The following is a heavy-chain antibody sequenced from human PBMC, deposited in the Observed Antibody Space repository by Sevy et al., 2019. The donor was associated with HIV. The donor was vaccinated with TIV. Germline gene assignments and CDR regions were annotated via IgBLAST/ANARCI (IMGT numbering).Heavy chain of an antibody. Sequence: ASAKVSCKASGYIFTSYDINWVRQATGQGLEWMGWMNPNSGNTGYAQKFQGRVTMTRNTSISTAYMELSSLRSEDTAVYYCATESDIVVVRGYYYGMDVWGQGTTVTVSS. V-gene: IGHV1-8*01. CDR1: GYIFTSYD. D-gene: IGHD2-2*01. CDR2: MNPNSGNT. J-gene: IGHJ6*02. CDR3: ATESDIVVVRGYYYGMDV.